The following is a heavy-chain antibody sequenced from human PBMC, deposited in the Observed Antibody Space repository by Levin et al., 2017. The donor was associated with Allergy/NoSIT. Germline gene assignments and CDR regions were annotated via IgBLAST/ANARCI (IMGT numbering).Heavy chain of an antibody. D-gene: IGHD3-16*02. CDR1: GYTFTSYG. CDR3: ARAPPLYDYVWGSYRKGWFDP. CDR2: ISAYNGNT. J-gene: IGHJ5*02. V-gene: IGHV1-18*01. Sequence: ASVKVSCKASGYTFTSYGISWVRQAPGQGLEWMGWISAYNGNTNYAQKLQGRVTMTTDTSTSTAYMELRSLRSDDTAVYYCARAPPLYDYVWGSYRKGWFDPWGQGTLVTVSS.